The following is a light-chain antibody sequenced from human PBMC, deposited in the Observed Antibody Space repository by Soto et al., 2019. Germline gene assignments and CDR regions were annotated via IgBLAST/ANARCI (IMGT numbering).Light chain of an antibody. CDR2: DAS. Sequence: EIVLTQSPAALCFSPWERATLSGRASQSVSSYLVWYQQKPGQAPRLLIYDASNRATGIPARFSGSGSGTDFTLTISSLEPEDFAVYYCQQRSNWLFTFGPGTKVDIK. J-gene: IGKJ3*01. CDR3: QQRSNWLFT. CDR1: QSVSSY. V-gene: IGKV3-11*01.